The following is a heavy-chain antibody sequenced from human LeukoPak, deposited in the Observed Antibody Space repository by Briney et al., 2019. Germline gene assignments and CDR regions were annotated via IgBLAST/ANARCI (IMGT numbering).Heavy chain of an antibody. Sequence: SETLSLTCTVSGGSISSGDYSWSWIRQRPGKGLEWIGYIYYSGSTYYNPSLKSRVTISVDTSKNQFSLKLSSVTAADTAVYYCARVQPFGVVRYYFDYWGQGTLVTVSS. CDR3: ARVQPFGVVRYYFDY. CDR2: IYYSGST. D-gene: IGHD3-3*01. CDR1: GGSISSGDYS. V-gene: IGHV4-30-4*01. J-gene: IGHJ4*02.